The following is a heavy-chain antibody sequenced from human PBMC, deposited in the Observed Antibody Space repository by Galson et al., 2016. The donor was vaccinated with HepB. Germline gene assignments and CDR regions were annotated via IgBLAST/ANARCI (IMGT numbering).Heavy chain of an antibody. V-gene: IGHV3-48*02. D-gene: IGHD2-2*01. CDR1: GFTFNTYS. J-gene: IGHJ4*01. Sequence: SLRLSCAGSGFTFNTYSMNWVRQAPGKGLEWVSYISSSTGTRYYADSVKGRFTISRDNAKNSLYLHMNSLRDEDTAVYYCARDLNVVIPPAPYYFDYGGPGTLVTVSS. CDR2: ISSSTGTR. CDR3: ARDLNVVIPPAPYYFDY.